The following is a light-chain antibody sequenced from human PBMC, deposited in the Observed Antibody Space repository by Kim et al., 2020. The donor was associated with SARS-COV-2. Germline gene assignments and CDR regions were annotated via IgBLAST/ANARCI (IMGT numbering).Light chain of an antibody. Sequence: EIVMTQSPATLSVSPGERATLSCRASQSVSAKLAWYQQKPGQAPRLLISAASTRATGIPARFTGDGSGTEFTLTISSLQSEDFAIYYCHQYKDWPGTFGQGTKVDIK. CDR3: HQYKDWPGT. V-gene: IGKV3D-15*01. CDR2: AAS. CDR1: QSVSAK. J-gene: IGKJ1*01.